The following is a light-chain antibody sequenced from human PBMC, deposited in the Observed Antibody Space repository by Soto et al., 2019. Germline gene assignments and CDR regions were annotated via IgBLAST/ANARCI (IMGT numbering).Light chain of an antibody. J-gene: IGKJ5*01. CDR2: DVS. CDR1: QSISNW. CDR3: QQYNSYSST. Sequence: DIQMTQSPSTLSASIGDRVTVTCRASQSISNWLSWYHQKPGKDPKLLIYDVSTLESGVPSRFSGSGSGTEYTLTISSLQPDDFATYYCQQYNSYSSTFGQGTRLEI. V-gene: IGKV1-5*01.